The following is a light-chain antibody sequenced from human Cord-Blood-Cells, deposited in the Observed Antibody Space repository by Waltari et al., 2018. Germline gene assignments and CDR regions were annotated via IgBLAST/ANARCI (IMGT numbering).Light chain of an antibody. CDR1: GGAVGRYNL. CDR3: CSYAGSSTWV. CDR2: EGS. V-gene: IGLV2-23*01. J-gene: IGLJ3*02. Sequence: SPLTQPASVSGSPGQSITIPCTGTGGAVGRYNLVSWYQQPPGKAPKLMIYEGSKRPSGVSNRFSGSKSGNTASLTISGLQAEDEADYYCCSYAGSSTWVFGGGTKLTVL.